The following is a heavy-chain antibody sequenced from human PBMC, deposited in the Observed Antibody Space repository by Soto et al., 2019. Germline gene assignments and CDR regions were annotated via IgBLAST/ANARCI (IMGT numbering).Heavy chain of an antibody. V-gene: IGHV3-9*01. CDR1: GFTFDDYA. CDR2: ISWNSDYI. D-gene: IGHD6-19*01. CDR3: AKDMKGVAVVGAFDH. J-gene: IGHJ4*02. Sequence: GGSLRLSCAASGFTFDDYAMHWVRQAPGKGLEWVSGISWNSDYIDYADSVKGRFTISRDNAKNSLYLQMSSLRAEDTALYYCAKDMKGVAVVGAFDHWGQGTLVTVSS.